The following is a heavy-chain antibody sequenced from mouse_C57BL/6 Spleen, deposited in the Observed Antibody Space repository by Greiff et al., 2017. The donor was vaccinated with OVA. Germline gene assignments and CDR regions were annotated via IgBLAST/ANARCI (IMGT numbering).Heavy chain of an antibody. CDR1: GYSFTGYY. CDR2: INPSTGGT. V-gene: IGHV1-42*01. J-gene: IGHJ4*01. CDR3: ARGGLNYAMDY. D-gene: IGHD2-4*01. Sequence: EVMLVESGPELVKPGASVKISCKASGYSFTGYYMNWVKQSPEKSLEWIGEINPSTGGTTYNQKFKAKATLTVDKSSSTAYMQLKSLTSEDSAVYYCARGGLNYAMDYWGQGTSVTVSS.